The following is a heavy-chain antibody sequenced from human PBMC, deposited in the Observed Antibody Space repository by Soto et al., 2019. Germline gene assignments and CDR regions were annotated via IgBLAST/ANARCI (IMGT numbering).Heavy chain of an antibody. J-gene: IGHJ4*02. CDR1: GFTFSSYA. D-gene: IGHD2-21*01. V-gene: IGHV3-23*01. CDR2: ISGSGGST. CDR3: AKGGEHIVVVIASVFDY. Sequence: EVQLLESGGGLVQPGGSLRLSCAASGFTFSSYAMSWVRQAPGKGLEWVSAISGSGGSTYYADSVKGRFTISRDNSKNTLYLQMNSLRAEDTAVYYCAKGGEHIVVVIASVFDYWGQGTLVTVSS.